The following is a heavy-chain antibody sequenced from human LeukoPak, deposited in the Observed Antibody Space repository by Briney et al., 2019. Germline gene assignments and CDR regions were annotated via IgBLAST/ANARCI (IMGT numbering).Heavy chain of an antibody. J-gene: IGHJ4*02. D-gene: IGHD3-10*01. CDR1: GYSISSGSYY. CDR3: ARQESSRITMVRGVRPYYFDY. V-gene: IGHV4-61*02. CDR2: IYTSGST. Sequence: SETLSLTCSVSGYSISSGSYYWSWIRQPAGKGLEWIGRIYTSGSTNYNPSLKSRVTISVDKSKNQFSLKLSSVTAADTAVYYCARQESSRITMVRGVRPYYFDYWGQGTLVTVSS.